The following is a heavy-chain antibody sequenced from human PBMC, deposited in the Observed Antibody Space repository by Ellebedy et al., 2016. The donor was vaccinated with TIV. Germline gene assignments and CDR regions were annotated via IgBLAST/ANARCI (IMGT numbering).Heavy chain of an antibody. D-gene: IGHD2-2*01. V-gene: IGHV3-11*01. J-gene: IGHJ5*02. Sequence: GGSLRLSCAASGFTFSDYYMSWIRQAPGKGLEWVSYISNSDSSIFYADSVKGRFTISRDNAKNLLYLQMNSLRAEDTAVYYCARDTRFIDHQHSWFDPWGQGTLVTVSS. CDR3: ARDTRFIDHQHSWFDP. CDR1: GFTFSDYY. CDR2: ISNSDSSI.